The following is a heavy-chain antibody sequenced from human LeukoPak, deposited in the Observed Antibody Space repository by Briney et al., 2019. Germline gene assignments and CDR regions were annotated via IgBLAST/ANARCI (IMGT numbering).Heavy chain of an antibody. J-gene: IGHJ3*01. Sequence: AGGSLRLSCVASGFTFGAYDIHWVRQAPGKGLDWVASIKYDGTNQYYADSAKGRFTISRDNSKNTLYLHMSSLRAEDTAIYYCTKERNAFDVWGQGTMVTVSS. CDR2: IKYDGTNQ. V-gene: IGHV3-30*02. CDR1: GFTFGAYD. CDR3: TKERNAFDV.